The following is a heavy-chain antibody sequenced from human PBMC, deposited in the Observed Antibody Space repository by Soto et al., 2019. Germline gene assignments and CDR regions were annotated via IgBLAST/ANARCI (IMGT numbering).Heavy chain of an antibody. CDR2: VYYSGRG. J-gene: IGHJ6*02. Sequence: TLSLTCTVSSGSISSGDYFWSWIRQPPGKGLEWIGHVYYSGRGHYNPSLQSRVIISIDTSKNLFSLNLTSVTATDTAVYYCARDRPRYGDYKHYYHHHGRDVWGQGAMVTVSS. CDR1: SGSISSGDYF. D-gene: IGHD4-17*01. V-gene: IGHV4-30-4*01. CDR3: ARDRPRYGDYKHYYHHHGRDV.